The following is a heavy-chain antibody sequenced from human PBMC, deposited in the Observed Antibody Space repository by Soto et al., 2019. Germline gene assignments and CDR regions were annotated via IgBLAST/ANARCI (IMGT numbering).Heavy chain of an antibody. Sequence: QVQLVESGGGVVQPGRSLRLSCAASRFTFSSYAMHWVRQAPGKGLEWVAVISYDGSNKYYADSVKGRFTISRDNSKNTLYLQMNSLRAEDTAVYYCARDHYGLDYWGQGTLVTVSS. CDR1: RFTFSSYA. CDR3: ARDHYGLDY. V-gene: IGHV3-30-3*01. J-gene: IGHJ4*02. CDR2: ISYDGSNK. D-gene: IGHD4-17*01.